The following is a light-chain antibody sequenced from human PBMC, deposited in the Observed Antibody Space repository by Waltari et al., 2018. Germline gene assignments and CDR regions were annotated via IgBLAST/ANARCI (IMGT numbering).Light chain of an antibody. CDR1: QSLSSW. CDR2: KAS. Sequence: DIQMTQSPSTLSASVGDRVTITCRASQSLSSWLAWYQQKPGKAPKLLIYKASSLESGVPSRFSGSGSGTEFTLTISSLQPDDFATYYCQQYNSYSQTFGQGTKVEIK. CDR3: QQYNSYSQT. V-gene: IGKV1-5*03. J-gene: IGKJ1*01.